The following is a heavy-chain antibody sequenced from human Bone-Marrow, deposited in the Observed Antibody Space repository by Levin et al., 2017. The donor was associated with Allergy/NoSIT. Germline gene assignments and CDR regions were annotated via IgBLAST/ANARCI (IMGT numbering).Heavy chain of an antibody. Sequence: GSLRLSCTVSGGSISSYYWSWIRQPPGKGLEWIGYIYYSGSTNYNPSLKSRVTISVDTSKNQFSLKLSSVTAADTAVDYWAMGEDYFDYWGQGTLVTVSS. CDR2: IYYSGST. CDR1: GGSISSYY. CDR3: AMGEDYFDY. V-gene: IGHV4-59*01. J-gene: IGHJ4*02. D-gene: IGHD3-16*01.